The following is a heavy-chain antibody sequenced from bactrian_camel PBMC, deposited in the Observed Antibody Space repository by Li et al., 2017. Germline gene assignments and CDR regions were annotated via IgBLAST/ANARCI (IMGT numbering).Heavy chain of an antibody. D-gene: IGHD2*01. CDR1: GSTYSSHYC. CDR2: IASDGST. V-gene: IGHV3S53*01. CDR3: AARKVARGSHFSLGRAPALRRDEYNF. J-gene: IGHJ4*01. Sequence: VQLVESGGGSMQAGGSLRLSCAASGSTYSSHYCMAWFRQAPGKEREGVACIASDGSTKYADSVKGRFTISKENAKNTVYLQMDSLKPEDTAMYYCAARKVARGSHFSLGRAPALRRDEYNFWGQGTQVTVS.